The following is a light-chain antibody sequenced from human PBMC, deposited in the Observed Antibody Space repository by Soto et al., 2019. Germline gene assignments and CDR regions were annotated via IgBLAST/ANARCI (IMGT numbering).Light chain of an antibody. J-gene: IGKJ1*01. CDR1: QSVSSSY. CDR2: GAS. V-gene: IGKV3-20*01. CDR3: QQYGSSPRVT. Sequence: EIVLTQSPGTLSLSPGERATLSCRASQSVSSSYLAWYQQKPGQDPRLLIYGASSRATGIPDRFSGSGSGTDFTLTISRLEPENFAVYYCQQYGSSPRVTFGQGTKVEIK.